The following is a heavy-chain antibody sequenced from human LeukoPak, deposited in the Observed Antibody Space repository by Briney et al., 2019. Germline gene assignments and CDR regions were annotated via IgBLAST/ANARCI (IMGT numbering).Heavy chain of an antibody. Sequence: GGSLRLSCAASGFTFSSYAMSWVRQAPGKGLEWVANIKEDGSEKYYVDSVKSRFTISRDNAKNSLYLQMNSLRAEDTAVYYCARPTVTTGVDAFDIWGQGTMVTVSS. D-gene: IGHD4-11*01. CDR1: GFTFSSYA. J-gene: IGHJ3*02. V-gene: IGHV3-7*01. CDR3: ARPTVTTGVDAFDI. CDR2: IKEDGSEK.